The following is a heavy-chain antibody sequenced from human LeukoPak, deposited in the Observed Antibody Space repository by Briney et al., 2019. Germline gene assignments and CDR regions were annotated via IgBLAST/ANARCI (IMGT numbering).Heavy chain of an antibody. CDR1: GFTFSSYA. CDR3: AKAYTRSWYAAFDI. D-gene: IGHD6-13*01. J-gene: IGHJ3*02. CDR2: ITDSGGAT. V-gene: IGHV3-23*01. Sequence: GRSLRLSCAASGFTFSSYAMHWVRQAPGKGLEWVSAITDSGGATYYADSVKGRFTISRDNSKNTLYLQMNSLRGDDTAIYYCAKAYTRSWYAAFDIWGQETMVTISS.